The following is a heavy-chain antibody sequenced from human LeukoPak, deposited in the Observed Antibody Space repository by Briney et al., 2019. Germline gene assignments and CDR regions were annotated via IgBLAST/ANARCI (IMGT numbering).Heavy chain of an antibody. J-gene: IGHJ6*02. V-gene: IGHV3-23*01. D-gene: IGHD6-13*01. Sequence: GGSLRLSCAASGFTFSSYAMSWVRQAPGKGLEWVSAISGSGGSTYYADSVKGRFTISRHNSKNTLYLQMNSLRAEDTAVYYCARASYSSSWYVYYGMDVWGQGTTVTVSS. CDR2: ISGSGGST. CDR3: ARASYSSSWYVYYGMDV. CDR1: GFTFSSYA.